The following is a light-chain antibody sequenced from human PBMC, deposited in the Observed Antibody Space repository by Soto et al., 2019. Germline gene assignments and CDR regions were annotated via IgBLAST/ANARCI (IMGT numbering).Light chain of an antibody. CDR3: QQYDSSPLT. Sequence: EIVLTQSPGTLSLSPGERATLSCRASQSVSSSFLAWYQQKPGQAPRLLIYGASSRATGIPDRFSGSGSGTDFTLTISSLEPEDVAVYYCQQYDSSPLTFGGGTKLEIK. J-gene: IGKJ4*01. CDR2: GAS. V-gene: IGKV3-20*01. CDR1: QSVSSSF.